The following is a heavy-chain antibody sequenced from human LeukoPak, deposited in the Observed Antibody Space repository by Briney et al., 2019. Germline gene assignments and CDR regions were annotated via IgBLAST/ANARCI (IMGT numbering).Heavy chain of an antibody. CDR3: AARNKNYFDY. J-gene: IGHJ4*02. CDR1: GGSFSGYY. CDR2: INHSGST. D-gene: IGHD1/OR15-1a*01. Sequence: SETLSLTCAVYGGSFSGYYWSWIRQPPGKGLEWIGEINHSGSTNYNPSLKSRVTISVDTSKNHFSLKLSSVTAADTAVYYCAARNKNYFDYWGQGTLVTVSS. V-gene: IGHV4-34*01.